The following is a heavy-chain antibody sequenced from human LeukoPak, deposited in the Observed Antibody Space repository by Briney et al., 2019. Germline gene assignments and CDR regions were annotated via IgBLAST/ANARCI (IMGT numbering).Heavy chain of an antibody. D-gene: IGHD5-24*01. CDR3: ARDGMATITVFDY. CDR1: GYTFTSYA. J-gene: IGHJ4*02. Sequence: ASVKVSCKASGYTFTSYAMHWVRQAPGQRLEWMGWINAGNGNTKYSQKFQGRVTITRDTSASTAYMELSSLRSEDTAVYYCARDGMATITVFDYWGQGTLVTVSS. V-gene: IGHV1-3*01. CDR2: INAGNGNT.